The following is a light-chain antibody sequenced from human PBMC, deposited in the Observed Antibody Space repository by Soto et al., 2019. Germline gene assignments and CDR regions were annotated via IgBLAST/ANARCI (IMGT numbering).Light chain of an antibody. CDR3: QQYNNYSPGLT. CDR1: QSISSW. Sequence: DIQMTQSPSTLSASVGDRVTIPCRASQSISSWLAWDQQKPGKAPKLLIYDASSLESGVPSRFSGRGSGTEFTLTINSLQPDDFATYYGQQYNNYSPGLTFGQGTKVEIK. J-gene: IGKJ1*01. V-gene: IGKV1-5*01. CDR2: DAS.